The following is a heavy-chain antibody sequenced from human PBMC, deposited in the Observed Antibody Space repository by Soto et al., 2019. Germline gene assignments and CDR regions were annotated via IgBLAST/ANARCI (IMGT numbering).Heavy chain of an antibody. Sequence: ASVQVSCEECGYTFKSFGISWLRQAPGHGLQWMGWIDVHNANANYAQKFQERVTMTTDMSTSTAYMELSSLRPEDTAFYYCAADGGGYIYGLAAHWGPGTPVTVSS. CDR2: IDVHNANA. V-gene: IGHV1-18*01. J-gene: IGHJ4*02. CDR1: GYTFKSFG. CDR3: AADGGGYIYGLAAH. D-gene: IGHD4-17*01.